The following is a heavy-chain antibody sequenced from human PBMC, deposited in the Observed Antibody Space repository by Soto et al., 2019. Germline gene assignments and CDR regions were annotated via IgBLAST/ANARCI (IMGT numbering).Heavy chain of an antibody. V-gene: IGHV3-7*01. J-gene: IGHJ3*02. Sequence: EVQLVESGGGLVQPGGSLRLSCAASAFSFSNFWMAWVRQTPGKGPEWVATIKDDGSEKYYVDSLKGRFTVSRDNAENSLYLQMNSLRVEDTAIYYSTSDVGWGDFDIWGQGTMVIVSS. CDR1: AFSFSNFW. CDR2: IKDDGSEK. CDR3: TSDVGWGDFDI. D-gene: IGHD6-19*01.